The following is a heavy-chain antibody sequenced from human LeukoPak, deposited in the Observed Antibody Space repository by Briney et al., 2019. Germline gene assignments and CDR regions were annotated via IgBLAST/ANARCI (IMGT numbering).Heavy chain of an antibody. CDR3: ARQLVVPAAMPYDAFDI. D-gene: IGHD2-2*01. Sequence: SEPLSLTCAVYGGSFRGYYWSWIRQPPGKGLEWLGEINHSGSTNYNPSLKSRVTISVDTSKNQFSLKLSSVTAADTAVYYCARQLVVPAAMPYDAFDIWGQGTMVTVSS. V-gene: IGHV4-34*01. J-gene: IGHJ3*02. CDR2: INHSGST. CDR1: GGSFRGYY.